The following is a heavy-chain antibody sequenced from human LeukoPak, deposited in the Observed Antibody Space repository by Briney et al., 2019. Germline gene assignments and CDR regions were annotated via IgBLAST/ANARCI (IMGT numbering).Heavy chain of an antibody. CDR1: GYTFTSYG. CDR2: ISAYNGNT. D-gene: IGHD5-12*01. CDR3: ARESAFDIVATSGSELFDNY. V-gene: IGHV1-18*01. J-gene: IGHJ4*02. Sequence: ASVKVSCKASGYTFTSYGISWVRQAPGQGLEWMGWISAYNGNTNYAQKLQGRVTMTTDTSTSTAYMELSSLRSEDTAVYYCARESAFDIVATSGSELFDNYWGQGTLVTVSS.